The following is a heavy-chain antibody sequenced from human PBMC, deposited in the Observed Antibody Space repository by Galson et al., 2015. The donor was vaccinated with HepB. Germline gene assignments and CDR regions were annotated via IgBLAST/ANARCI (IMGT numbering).Heavy chain of an antibody. D-gene: IGHD2-21*02. CDR3: ARDRRHVVTGQAMDL. J-gene: IGHJ5*02. CDR2: INGNNGNT. V-gene: IGHV1-18*01. Sequence: SVKVSCKASGYIFNTYGVSWVRQAPGQGLEWLGWINGNNGNTIYAQKLQGRVTMTTDASTTTAYMALTSLTFNDTAVYYCARDRRHVVTGQAMDLWGQGTLVTVSS. CDR1: GYIFNTYG.